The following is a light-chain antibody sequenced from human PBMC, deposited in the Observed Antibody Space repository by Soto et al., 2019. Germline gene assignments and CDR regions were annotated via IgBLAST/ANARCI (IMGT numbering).Light chain of an antibody. Sequence: EIVLTQSPATLSLSPGERATLSCRASQSVSSYLAWYQQKPGQAPRLLIYDASNRATGIPARFSGSGSGTDFTLTISTLEPEDFAVYDCQKRSNWPPTFGGGTKVEIK. CDR1: QSVSSY. V-gene: IGKV3-11*01. CDR2: DAS. CDR3: QKRSNWPPT. J-gene: IGKJ4*01.